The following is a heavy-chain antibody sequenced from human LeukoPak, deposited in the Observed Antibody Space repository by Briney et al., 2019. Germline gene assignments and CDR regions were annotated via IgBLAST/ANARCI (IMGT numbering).Heavy chain of an antibody. J-gene: IGHJ4*02. CDR3: TSIGYYYDSSGY. V-gene: IGHV3-9*01. D-gene: IGHD3-22*01. CDR1: GFTFDDYA. Sequence: RAGGSLRLSCAASGFTFDDYAMHWVRQAPGKGLEWVSGISWNSGSIGYADSVKGRFTISRDNAKNSLYLQMNSLRAEDTALYYCTSIGYYYDSSGYWGQGTLVTVSS. CDR2: ISWNSGSI.